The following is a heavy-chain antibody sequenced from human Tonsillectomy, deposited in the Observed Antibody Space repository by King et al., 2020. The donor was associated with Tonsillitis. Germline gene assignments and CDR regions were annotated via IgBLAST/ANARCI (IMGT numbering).Heavy chain of an antibody. J-gene: IGHJ4*02. Sequence: QVQLVESGDEVKKPGASVKVSCKASGYTFSSYGISWVRQAPGQGLEWMALISTYNDNTNYAQRLQGRVTVTTDTSTSTAYMEMRNLTSDDTAVYYCARDNIWGWIGLDYWGQGTLVTVSS. CDR2: ISTYNDNT. CDR1: GYTFSSYG. D-gene: IGHD7-27*01. CDR3: ARDNIWGWIGLDY. V-gene: IGHV1-18*01.